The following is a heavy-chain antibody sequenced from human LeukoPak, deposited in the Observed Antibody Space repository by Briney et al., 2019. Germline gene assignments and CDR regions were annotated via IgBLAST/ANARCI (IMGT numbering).Heavy chain of an antibody. V-gene: IGHV3-48*03. CDR3: ARDLAVGVATIYSNGMDV. J-gene: IGHJ6*02. Sequence: GGSLRLSCAASGFTFSSYEMNWVRQAPGKGLEWVSYISSSGSTIYYADSVKGRFTISRDNAKNSLYLQMNGLRAEDTAVYYCARDLAVGVATIYSNGMDVWGQGTTVTVSS. D-gene: IGHD5-12*01. CDR2: ISSSGSTI. CDR1: GFTFSSYE.